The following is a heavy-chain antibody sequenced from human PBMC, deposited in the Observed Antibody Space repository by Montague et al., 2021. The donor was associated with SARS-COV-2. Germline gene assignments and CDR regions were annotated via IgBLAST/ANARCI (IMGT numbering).Heavy chain of an antibody. Sequence: TLSLTCTVSGGSISSGSYYWSWIRQPAGKGLEWIGRIYTSGSTNYNPSLKSRVTISVDTSKNQFSLKLSSVTAADTAVYYCARDRPPVATTFYYYYYGMDFWGQGTTVTVSS. CDR3: ARDRPPVATTFYYYYYGMDF. V-gene: IGHV4-61*02. D-gene: IGHD5-12*01. CDR2: IYTSGST. J-gene: IGHJ6*02. CDR1: GGSISSGSYY.